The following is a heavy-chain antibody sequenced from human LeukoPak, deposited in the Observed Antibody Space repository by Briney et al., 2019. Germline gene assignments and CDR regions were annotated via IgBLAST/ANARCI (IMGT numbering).Heavy chain of an antibody. V-gene: IGHV3-30*03. J-gene: IGHJ4*02. Sequence: GGSLRLSCAASGFTFSSYGMHWVRQAPGKGLEWVAVISYDGSNKYYADSVKGRFTISRDNSKNTLYLQMNSLRADDTAVYYCARATTGYSSKGANYWGQGTLVTVSS. CDR2: ISYDGSNK. CDR3: ARATTGYSSKGANY. CDR1: GFTFSSYG. D-gene: IGHD6-13*01.